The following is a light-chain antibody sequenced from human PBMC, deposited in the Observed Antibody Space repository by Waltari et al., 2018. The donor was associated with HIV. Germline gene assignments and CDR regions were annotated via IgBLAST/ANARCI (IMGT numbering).Light chain of an antibody. CDR1: SGNIATNY. Sequence: FVLTQPHSVSESPGKTVTISCTRNSGNIATNYVQWYQQRPGSSPTTVIYEDNQRPSGVPDRFSGSIDSSSNSAALTISGLETDEEADYYCQSYDNNDVIFGGGTRLTVL. V-gene: IGLV6-57*01. J-gene: IGLJ2*01. CDR3: QSYDNNDVI. CDR2: EDN.